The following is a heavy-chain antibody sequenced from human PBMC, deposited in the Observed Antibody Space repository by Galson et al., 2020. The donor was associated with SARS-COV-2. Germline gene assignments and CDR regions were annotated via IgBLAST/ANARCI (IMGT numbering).Heavy chain of an antibody. CDR2: FDTEEGET. CDR1: GYTLHEQS. V-gene: IGHV1-24*01. D-gene: IGHD6-13*01. CDR3: ATGSAAAGKVLGWFDP. J-gene: IGHJ5*02. Sequence: ASVQVSRKDSGYTLHEQSMQWVRQAPGTGMEWLGGFDTEEGETLYAQKLQARVTMTEDTSTDTAYMELSSLRSEDTAVYYWATGSAAAGKVLGWFDPWGQGTLFTVSS.